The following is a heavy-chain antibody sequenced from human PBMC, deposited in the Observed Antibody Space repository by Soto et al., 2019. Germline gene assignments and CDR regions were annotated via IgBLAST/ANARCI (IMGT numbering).Heavy chain of an antibody. J-gene: IGHJ6*02. CDR2: ITPIFGTA. D-gene: IGHD2-15*01. CDR3: ARDPSGGSQSFPCYYYYGMDV. CDR1: GGTFSSYA. V-gene: IGHV1-69*12. Sequence: QVQLVQSGAEVKKPGSSVKVSCKASGGTFSSYAISWVRQAPGQGLEWMGGITPIFGTANYAQKFQGRVTITADESTSTAYMGLSSLRSEDTAVYYCARDPSGGSQSFPCYYYYGMDVWGQGTTVTVSS.